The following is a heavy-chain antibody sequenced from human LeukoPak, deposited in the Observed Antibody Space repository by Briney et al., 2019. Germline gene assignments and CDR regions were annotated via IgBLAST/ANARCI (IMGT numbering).Heavy chain of an antibody. V-gene: IGHV1-69*06. J-gene: IGHJ4*02. CDR3: AREWSWYRRDFDY. Sequence: ASVKLSCKASGGTFSSYAISWVRQAPGQGLEWMGGIIPIFGTANYAQKFQGRVTITADKSTSTAYMELRSLRSDDTAVYYCAREWSWYRRDFDYWGQGTLVTVSS. CDR1: GGTFSSYA. D-gene: IGHD6-13*01. CDR2: IIPIFGTA.